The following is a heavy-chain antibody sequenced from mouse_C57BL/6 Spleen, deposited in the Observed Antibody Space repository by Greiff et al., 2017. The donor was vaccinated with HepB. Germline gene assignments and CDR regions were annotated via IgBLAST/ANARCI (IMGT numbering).Heavy chain of an antibody. CDR2: ISDGGSYT. V-gene: IGHV5-4*03. Sequence: EVMLVESGGGLVKPGGSLKLSCAASGFTFSSYAMSWVRQTPEKRLEWVATISDGGSYTYYPDNVKGRFTISRDNAKNNLYLQMSHLKSEDTAMYYCAKGGTYYSPWFAYWGQGTLVTVSA. CDR1: GFTFSSYA. D-gene: IGHD2-12*01. J-gene: IGHJ3*01. CDR3: AKGGTYYSPWFAY.